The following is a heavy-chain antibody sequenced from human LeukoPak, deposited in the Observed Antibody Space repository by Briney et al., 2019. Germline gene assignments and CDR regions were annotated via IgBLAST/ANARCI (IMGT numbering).Heavy chain of an antibody. CDR2: IYYSGRT. D-gene: IGHD3-9*01. CDR1: GGSISSYY. CDR3: ARARARYFDWLD. Sequence: SETLSLTCTVSGGSISSYYWSWIRQPPGKGLEWIGYIYYSGRTNYNPSLKSRVTISVDTSKNQFSLKLSSVTAADTAVYYCARARARYFDWLDWGQGTLVTVSS. J-gene: IGHJ4*02. V-gene: IGHV4-59*01.